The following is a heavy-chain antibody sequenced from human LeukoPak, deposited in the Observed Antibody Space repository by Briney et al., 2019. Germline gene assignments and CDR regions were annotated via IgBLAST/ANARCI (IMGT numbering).Heavy chain of an antibody. Sequence: SETLSLTCTVSGGSISSYYWSWIRQPAGKGLEWIGRIYTSGSTNYNPSLKSRVTMSVDTSKNQFSLKLSSVTAADTATYYCARGYCSSASCYNTYDFWGQGTLVTVSS. J-gene: IGHJ4*02. CDR3: ARGYCSSASCYNTYDF. V-gene: IGHV4-4*07. CDR1: GGSISSYY. CDR2: IYTSGST. D-gene: IGHD2-2*02.